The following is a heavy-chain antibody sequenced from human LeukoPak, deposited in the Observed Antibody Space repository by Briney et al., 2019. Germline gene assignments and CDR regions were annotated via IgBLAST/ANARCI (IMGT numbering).Heavy chain of an antibody. CDR3: ARDAGVGATTIDWFDP. V-gene: IGHV4-39*07. CDR1: GGSISSSSYY. D-gene: IGHD1-26*01. CDR2: IYYSGST. Sequence: SEALSLTCTVSGGSISSSSYYWGWIRQPPGKGLEWIGSIYYSGSTYYNPSLKSRVTISVDTSKNQFSLKLSSVTAADTAVYYCARDAGVGATTIDWFDPWGQGTLVTVSS. J-gene: IGHJ5*02.